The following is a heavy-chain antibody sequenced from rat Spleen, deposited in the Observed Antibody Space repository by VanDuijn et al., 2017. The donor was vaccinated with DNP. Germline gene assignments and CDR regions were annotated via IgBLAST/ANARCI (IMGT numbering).Heavy chain of an antibody. J-gene: IGHJ4*01. Sequence: EVRLQESGPGLVQPSQSLSLTCSVTGYSITSNYWAWIRKFPGNKMEWIGYINYSGSTGYNPSLKSRISITRDNSKNQFFLQLNSVTTEDTAQYYCARSRSSPGHAMDAWGQGTSVTVSS. CDR2: INYSGST. D-gene: IGHD1-4*01. CDR1: GYSITSNY. CDR3: ARSRSSPGHAMDA. V-gene: IGHV3-1*01.